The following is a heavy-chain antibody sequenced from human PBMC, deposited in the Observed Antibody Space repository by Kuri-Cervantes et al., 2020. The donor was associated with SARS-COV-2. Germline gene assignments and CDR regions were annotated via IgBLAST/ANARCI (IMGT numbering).Heavy chain of an antibody. J-gene: IGHJ5*02. D-gene: IGHD6-13*01. CDR3: ARRLAAAGNWFDP. V-gene: IGHV1-69*10. Sequence: SVKVSCKASGYTFINFAISWVRQAPGHGLEWMGGIIPILGIANYAQKFQGRVTITADKSTSTAYMELSSLRSEDTAVYYCARRLAAAGNWFDPWGQGTLVTVSS. CDR1: GYTFINFA. CDR2: IIPILGIA.